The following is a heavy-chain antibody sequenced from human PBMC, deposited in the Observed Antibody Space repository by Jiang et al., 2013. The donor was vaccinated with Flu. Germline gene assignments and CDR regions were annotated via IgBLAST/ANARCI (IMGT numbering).Heavy chain of an antibody. D-gene: IGHD6-19*01. Sequence: GAEVKKPGESLRISCKGSGYSFTSYWISWVRQMPGKGLEWMGRIDPSDSYTNYSPSFQGHVTISADKSISTAYLQWSSLKASDTAMYYCARHPLGSGWPGGYYYGMDVWGQGTTVTVSS. CDR3: ARHPLGSGWPGGYYYGMDV. J-gene: IGHJ6*02. V-gene: IGHV5-10-1*01. CDR2: IDPSDSYT. CDR1: GYSFTSYW.